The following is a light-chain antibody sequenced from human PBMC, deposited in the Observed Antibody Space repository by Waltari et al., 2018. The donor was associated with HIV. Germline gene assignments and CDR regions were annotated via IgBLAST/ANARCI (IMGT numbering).Light chain of an antibody. J-gene: IGKJ4*01. CDR2: GAS. V-gene: IGKV3-15*01. CDR1: QSVSSN. CDR3: QQYNNWPLT. Sequence: EIVMTLCLATQLVSPGERATRSCRASQSVSSNLAWYQEKPGQAPRLLIYGASNRATGIPARFSGSGSGPEFTLTISSLQSEDFAVYCCQQYNNWPLTFGGGTKVESK.